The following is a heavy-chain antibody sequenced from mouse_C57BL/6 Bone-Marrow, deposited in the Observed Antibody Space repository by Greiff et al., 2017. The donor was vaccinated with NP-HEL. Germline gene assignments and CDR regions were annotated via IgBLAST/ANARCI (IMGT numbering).Heavy chain of an antibody. D-gene: IGHD2-12*01. Sequence: VQLQQPGAELVMPGASVKLSCKASGYTFTSYWMHWVKQRPGQGLEWIGEIDPSDSYTNYNQKFKGKSTLTVDKSSSTAYMQLSSLTSEDSAVYYYARSSYDSGWYFDIWDTGTTVTVSS. V-gene: IGHV1-69*01. CDR3: ARSSYDSGWYFDI. CDR2: IDPSDSYT. CDR1: GYTFTSYW. J-gene: IGHJ1*03.